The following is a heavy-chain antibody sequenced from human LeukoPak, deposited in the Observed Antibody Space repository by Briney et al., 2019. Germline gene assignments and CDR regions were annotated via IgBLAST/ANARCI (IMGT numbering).Heavy chain of an antibody. J-gene: IGHJ4*02. D-gene: IGHD3-10*01. CDR1: GLTFSIHW. CDR3: AKDLSG. V-gene: IGHV3-7*01. Sequence: PGGSLRLSCAASGLTFSIHWMNWVRQAPGKGLECVANINQDGSDKYYVDFVKGRFTISRDNSKNTLYLQMNSLRAEDTAVYYCAKDLSGWGQGTLVTVSS. CDR2: INQDGSDK.